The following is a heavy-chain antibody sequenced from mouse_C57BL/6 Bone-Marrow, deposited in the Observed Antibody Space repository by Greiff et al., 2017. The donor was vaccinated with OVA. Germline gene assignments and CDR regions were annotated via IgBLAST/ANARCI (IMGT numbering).Heavy chain of an antibody. J-gene: IGHJ4*01. CDR1: GYTFTSYW. CDR2: IDPSDSYT. V-gene: IGHV1-59*01. Sequence: QVQLQQPGAELVRPGPSVKLSCKASGYTFTSYWMHWVKQRPGQGLEWIGVIDPSDSYTNYNQKFKGKATLTVDTSSSTAYMQLSSLTSDDSAVYYCARGSFYAMDYWGQGTSVTVSS. CDR3: ARGSFYAMDY.